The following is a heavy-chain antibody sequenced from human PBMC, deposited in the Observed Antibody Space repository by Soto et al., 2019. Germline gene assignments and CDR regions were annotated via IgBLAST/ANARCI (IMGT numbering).Heavy chain of an antibody. CDR1: GFTCSSYA. CDR2: ISGSGGST. V-gene: IGHV3-23*01. J-gene: IGHJ4*02. Sequence: GGSLTLSCAASGFTCSSYAMIWVRQAPGKGLEWVSAISGSGGSTYYADSVKGRFTISRDNSKNTLYLQMNSLRAEDTAVYYCAKFPVEIAARFFDYWGQGTLVTVSS. CDR3: AKFPVEIAARFFDY. D-gene: IGHD6-6*01.